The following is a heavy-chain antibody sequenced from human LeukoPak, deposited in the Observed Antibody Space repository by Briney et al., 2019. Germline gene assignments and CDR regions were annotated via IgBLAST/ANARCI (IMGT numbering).Heavy chain of an antibody. V-gene: IGHV5-10-1*01. CDR3: ARHDGGGYYPVDF. CDR1: GYSFTSYW. CDR2: IDPSDSYT. Sequence: GESLKISCKGSGYSFTSYWISWVRQMPGKGLEWMGNIDPSDSYTKYSPSFQGHVTISADKSISTTWLQWSSLKSSDSAMYYCARHDGGGYYPVDFWGQGTLVTVSS. D-gene: IGHD3-22*01. J-gene: IGHJ4*02.